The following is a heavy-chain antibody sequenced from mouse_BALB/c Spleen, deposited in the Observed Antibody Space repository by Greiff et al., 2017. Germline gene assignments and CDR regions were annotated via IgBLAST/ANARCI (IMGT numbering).Heavy chain of an antibody. J-gene: IGHJ3*01. CDR3: AREYGNYGFAY. CDR2: ISSGGST. V-gene: IGHV5-6-5*01. CDR1: GFTFSSYA. D-gene: IGHD2-10*02. Sequence: DVKLQESGGGLVKPGGSLKLSCAASGFTFSSYAMSWVRQTPEKRLEWVASISSGGSTYYPDSVKGRFTISRDNARNILYLQMSSLRSEDTAMYYCAREYGNYGFAYWGQGTLVTVSA.